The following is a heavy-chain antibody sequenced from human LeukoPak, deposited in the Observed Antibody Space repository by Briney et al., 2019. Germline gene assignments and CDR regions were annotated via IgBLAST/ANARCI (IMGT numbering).Heavy chain of an antibody. CDR2: IRYDGSNK. Sequence: GGSLRLSCAASGFTFSSYGMHWVRQAPGKGLEWVAFIRYDGSNKHYADSVKGRFTISRDNSKNTLYLQMNSLRAEDTAVYYCAEDWKYSGSYYFDYWGQGTLVTVSS. CDR3: AEDWKYSGSYYFDY. D-gene: IGHD1-26*01. V-gene: IGHV3-30*02. CDR1: GFTFSSYG. J-gene: IGHJ4*02.